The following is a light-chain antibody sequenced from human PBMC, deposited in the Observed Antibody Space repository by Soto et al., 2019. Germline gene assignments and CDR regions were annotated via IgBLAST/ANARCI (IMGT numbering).Light chain of an antibody. Sequence: QSALTQPASVSGSPGQSITISCAGTSSDVGGYNYVSWYQQHPGKAPKVMIYEVTNRPPGVSNRFSGSKSGNTASLTISGLQAEDEAHYYCSSYTSSSTLLFGGGTKLTVL. J-gene: IGLJ2*01. CDR1: SSDVGGYNY. CDR2: EVT. V-gene: IGLV2-14*01. CDR3: SSYTSSSTLL.